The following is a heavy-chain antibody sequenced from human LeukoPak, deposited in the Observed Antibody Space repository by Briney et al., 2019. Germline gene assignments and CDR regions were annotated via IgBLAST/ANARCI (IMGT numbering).Heavy chain of an antibody. CDR1: GFTFSSYA. D-gene: IGHD5-12*01. J-gene: IGHJ6*03. CDR2: ITSSGGRT. Sequence: GSLRLSCAASGFTFSSYAMSWVRQAPGKGLEWVSTITSSGGRTYYADSVKGRFTISRDNSKNTLYLQMNSLRVEDTALYYCARRVATLDYYYYMDVWGKGTTVTVSS. CDR3: ARRVATLDYYYYMDV. V-gene: IGHV3-23*01.